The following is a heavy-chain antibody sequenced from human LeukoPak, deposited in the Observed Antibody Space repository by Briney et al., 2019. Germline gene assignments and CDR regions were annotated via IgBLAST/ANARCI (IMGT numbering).Heavy chain of an antibody. V-gene: IGHV3-11*01. J-gene: IGHJ4*02. D-gene: IGHD2-2*02. CDR1: GFTFSDYY. CDR3: ARDYRYRSSTSCYTGGYFDY. Sequence: GGSLRLSCAASGFTFSDYYMSWIRQAPGKGLEWVSYISSSGSTIYYADSVKGRFTISRDNAKNSLYLQMNSLRAEDTAVYYCARDYRYRSSTSCYTGGYFDYWGQGTLVTVSS. CDR2: ISSSGSTI.